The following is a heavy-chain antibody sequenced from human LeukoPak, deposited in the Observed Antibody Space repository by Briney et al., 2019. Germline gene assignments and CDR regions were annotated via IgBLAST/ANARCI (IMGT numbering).Heavy chain of an antibody. D-gene: IGHD2-21*01. CDR3: ARPTYDPISFDI. CDR2: IYYSGSI. Sequence: SETLSLTCTVSGGSISTNSYYWGWIRQPPGKGLEWIGSIYYSGSIYYNPSLKSRITISVDTSKNQFSLKLSSVTAADTAVYYCARPTYDPISFDIWGQRTMVTVSS. V-gene: IGHV4-39*01. J-gene: IGHJ3*02. CDR1: GGSISTNSYY.